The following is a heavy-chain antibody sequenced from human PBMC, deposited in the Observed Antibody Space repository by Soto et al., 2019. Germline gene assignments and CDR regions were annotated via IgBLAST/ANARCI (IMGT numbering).Heavy chain of an antibody. Sequence: GGSLRLSCVASGFSFSDYSMTWMRQAPGGGLDFVAFISNTAITDDYADSVKGRFTISRDSAKNSLYLQMDNLRVEDTAVYYCGKVADSGYYTVERWGQGTLVTVSS. D-gene: IGHD3-22*01. V-gene: IGHV3-11*04. CDR3: GKVADSGYYTVER. CDR1: GFSFSDYS. CDR2: ISNTAITD. J-gene: IGHJ4*02.